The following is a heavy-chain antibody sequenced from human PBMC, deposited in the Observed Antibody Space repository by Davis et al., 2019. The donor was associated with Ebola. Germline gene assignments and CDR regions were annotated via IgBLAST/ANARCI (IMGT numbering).Heavy chain of an antibody. J-gene: IGHJ4*02. CDR3: ARDQLGIGWVDY. CDR1: GFTFSSYW. D-gene: IGHD7-27*01. CDR2: INSDGSST. V-gene: IGHV3-74*01. Sequence: PGGSLRLSCAASGFTFSSYWMHWVRQAPGKGLVWVSRINSDGSSTSYADSVKGRFTISRDNAKNSLYLQMNSLRAEDTAVYYCARDQLGIGWVDYWGQGTLVTVSS.